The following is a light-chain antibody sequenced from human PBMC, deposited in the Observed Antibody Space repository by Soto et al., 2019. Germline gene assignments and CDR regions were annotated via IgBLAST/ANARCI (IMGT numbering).Light chain of an antibody. J-gene: IGKJ1*01. Sequence: DIQMNQSPSTLSASVGDRGTITCRASQSIGTWLAWYQQKPGKAPKIXIYDASSLDSGVPSRFSGSGSGTEFTLTISSLQPDDFETYYCQQYYTYPWTFGQGTKVDI. CDR1: QSIGTW. CDR3: QQYYTYPWT. CDR2: DAS. V-gene: IGKV1-5*01.